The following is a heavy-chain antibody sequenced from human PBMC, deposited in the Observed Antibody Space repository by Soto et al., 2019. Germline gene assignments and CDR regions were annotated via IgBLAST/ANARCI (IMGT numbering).Heavy chain of an antibody. CDR3: ASDRYGGAARLGDFFDY. CDR2: ISWNGGNI. V-gene: IGHV3-9*01. J-gene: IGHJ4*02. CDR1: GFTFDDYA. D-gene: IGHD5-12*01. Sequence: EVQLVESGGGLVQPDRSLRISCAASGFTFDDYAVHWVRQVPGKGLEWVSGISWNGGNIGYADSVKGRFTISRDNAKNCLYLQMNSLRAEDTAVYYCASDRYGGAARLGDFFDYWGQGTLVTVSS.